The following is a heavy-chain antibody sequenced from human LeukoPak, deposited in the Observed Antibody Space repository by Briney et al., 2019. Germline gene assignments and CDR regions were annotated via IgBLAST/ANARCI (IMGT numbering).Heavy chain of an antibody. J-gene: IGHJ4*02. V-gene: IGHV1-69*04. CDR2: IIPILGIA. CDR3: ANSAYNYAPRNY. CDR1: GGTFSSYA. Sequence: ASVKVSCKASGGTFSSYAISWVRQAPGQGLEWMGRIIPILGIANYAQKFQGRVTITADKSTSTAYMELNSLRAEDTAVYYCANSAYNYAPRNYWGQGTLVTVSS. D-gene: IGHD1-1*01.